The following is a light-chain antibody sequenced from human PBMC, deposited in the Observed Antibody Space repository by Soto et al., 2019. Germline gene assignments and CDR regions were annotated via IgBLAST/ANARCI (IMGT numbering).Light chain of an antibody. CDR1: SSDVGGYNF. Sequence: QSVLTQPASVSGSPGQSISISCTGTSSDVGGYNFVSWYQQHPGKVPKLMIYEVSNRPSGVSNRFSGSKSGNTASLTISGLQAEDEADYYCSSYTSRGTRVFGGGTKLTV. J-gene: IGLJ3*02. CDR3: SSYTSRGTRV. CDR2: EVS. V-gene: IGLV2-14*01.